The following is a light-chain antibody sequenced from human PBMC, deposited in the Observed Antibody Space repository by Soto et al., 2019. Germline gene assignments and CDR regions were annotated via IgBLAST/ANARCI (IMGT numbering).Light chain of an antibody. Sequence: QSVLTQPPSASGTPGQRVTISCSGSRSNIGSHYVYWYQQLPGTAPKLLIYRNNQRPSGVPDRLSGSKSGTSASLAISGLRSEDEADYYCAAWDDSLSGLYVFGTGTKVTVL. CDR1: RSNIGSHY. CDR2: RNN. V-gene: IGLV1-47*01. J-gene: IGLJ1*01. CDR3: AAWDDSLSGLYV.